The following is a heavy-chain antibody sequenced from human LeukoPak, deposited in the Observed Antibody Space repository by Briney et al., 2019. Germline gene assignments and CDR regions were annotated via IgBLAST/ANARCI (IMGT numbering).Heavy chain of an antibody. D-gene: IGHD4-17*01. Sequence: GGSLRLSCAASGFTFSSYGMHWVRQAPGKGLEWVAFIRYDGSNKYYADSVKGRFTISRDNSKNTLYLQMNSLRAEDTAVYYCSKGSPPYGGGYFDYWGQGTLVTVSS. CDR2: IRYDGSNK. CDR3: SKGSPPYGGGYFDY. CDR1: GFTFSSYG. J-gene: IGHJ4*02. V-gene: IGHV3-30*02.